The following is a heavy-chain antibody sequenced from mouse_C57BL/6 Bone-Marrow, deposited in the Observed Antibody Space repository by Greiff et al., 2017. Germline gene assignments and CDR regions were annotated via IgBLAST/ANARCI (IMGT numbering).Heavy chain of an antibody. CDR2: IDPSDSYT. CDR3: ARGIYYGKGYYAMDY. Sequence: QVQLQQPGAELVMPGASVKLSCKASGYTFTSYWMHWVKQRPGQGLEWIGEIDPSDSYTNYNQKFKGKSTLTVDKSSSTAYMKLSSLTSEDSAVYYCARGIYYGKGYYAMDYWGQGPSVTVSS. CDR1: GYTFTSYW. D-gene: IGHD2-1*01. J-gene: IGHJ4*01. V-gene: IGHV1-69*01.